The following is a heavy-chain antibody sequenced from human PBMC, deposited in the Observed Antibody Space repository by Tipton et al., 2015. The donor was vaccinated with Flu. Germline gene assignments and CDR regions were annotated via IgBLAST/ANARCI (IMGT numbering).Heavy chain of an antibody. CDR2: TYTNGDT. CDR1: GIPMRSGIQS. Sequence: TLSLTCSVSGIPMRSGIQSWSWIRLSAGKGLEWIGLTYTNGDTTYNPSLKSRVTISIDTSKNQLSLTWTSVTAADTAVYYCARDSGAYPRGFDPWCRGTLVTVSS. J-gene: IGHJ5*01. D-gene: IGHD2-15*01. V-gene: IGHV4-61*02. CDR3: ARDSGAYPRGFDP.